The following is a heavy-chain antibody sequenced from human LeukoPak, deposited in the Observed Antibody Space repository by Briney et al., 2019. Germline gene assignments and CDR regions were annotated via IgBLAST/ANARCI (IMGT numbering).Heavy chain of an antibody. V-gene: IGHV3-49*04. CDR1: GFTFGDYA. D-gene: IGHD2-2*03. CDR3: TRDPGYCSSTSCHNWFDP. J-gene: IGHJ5*02. CDR2: IRSKAYGGTT. Sequence: PGGSLRLSCTASGFTFGDYAMSWVRQAPGKGLEWVGFIRSKAYGGTTEYAASVKGRFTISRDDSKSIAYLHMNSLKTEDTAVYYCTRDPGYCSSTSCHNWFDPWGQGTLVTVSS.